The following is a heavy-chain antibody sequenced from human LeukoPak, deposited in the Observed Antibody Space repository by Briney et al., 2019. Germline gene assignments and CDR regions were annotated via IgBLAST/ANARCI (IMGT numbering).Heavy chain of an antibody. CDR2: IYSGGNT. D-gene: IGHD5-12*01. Sequence: PGGSLRLSCAASGFNVGSNYMSWVRQAPGKGLEWVSIIYSGGNTYYADSVKGRFTISRDNPENTVDLQMNSLRVEDTAVYYCARGMVATGSWGQGTLVTVSS. CDR3: ARGMVATGS. J-gene: IGHJ5*02. CDR1: GFNVGSNY. V-gene: IGHV3-66*02.